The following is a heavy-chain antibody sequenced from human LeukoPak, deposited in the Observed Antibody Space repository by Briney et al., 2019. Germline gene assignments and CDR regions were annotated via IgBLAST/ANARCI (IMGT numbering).Heavy chain of an antibody. CDR1: GFTFSSYA. CDR2: ISYDGSNK. CDR3: ARDYCSGGSCYFYYFDY. V-gene: IGHV3-30-3*01. D-gene: IGHD2-15*01. J-gene: IGHJ4*02. Sequence: GGSLRLSCAASGFTFSSYAMHWVRQASGKGLEWVAVISYDGSNKYYADSVKGRFTISRDNSKNTLYLQMNSLRAEDTAVYYCARDYCSGGSCYFYYFDYWGQGTLVTVSS.